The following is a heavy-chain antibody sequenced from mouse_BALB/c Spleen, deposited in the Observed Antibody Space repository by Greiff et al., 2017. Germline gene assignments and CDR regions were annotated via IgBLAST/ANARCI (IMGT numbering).Heavy chain of an antibody. V-gene: IGHV14-3*02. CDR2: IDPANGNT. CDR1: GFNIKDTY. CDR3: ARSPYGNFDY. D-gene: IGHD2-1*01. J-gene: IGHJ2*01. Sequence: EVKLQQSGAELVKPGASVKLSCTASGFNIKDTYMHWVKQRPEQGLEWIGRIDPANGNTKYDPKFQGKATITADTSSNTAYLQLSSLTSEDTAVYYCARSPYGNFDYWGQGTTLTVSS.